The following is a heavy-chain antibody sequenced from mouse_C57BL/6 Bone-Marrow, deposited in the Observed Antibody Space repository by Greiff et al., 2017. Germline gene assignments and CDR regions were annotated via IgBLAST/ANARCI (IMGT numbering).Heavy chain of an antibody. CDR3: ARRRDSNSLPYYFDY. D-gene: IGHD2-5*01. V-gene: IGHV1-18*01. CDR2: INPNNGGT. CDR1: GYTFTDYN. Sequence: VQLQQSGPELVKPGASVKIPCKASGYTFTDYNMDWVKQSHGKSLEWIGDINPNNGGTIYNQKFKGKATLTVEKSSSTAYMELRSLTSEDTAVYYCARRRDSNSLPYYFDYWGQGTTLTVSS. J-gene: IGHJ2*01.